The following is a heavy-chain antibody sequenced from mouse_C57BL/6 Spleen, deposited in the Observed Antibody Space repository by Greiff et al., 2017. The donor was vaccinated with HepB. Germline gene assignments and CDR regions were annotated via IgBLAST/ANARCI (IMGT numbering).Heavy chain of an antibody. CDR3: ARRFVTTVDYYAMDY. V-gene: IGHV1-39*01. CDR1: GYSFTDYN. Sequence: EVKLQESGPELVKPGASVKISCKASGYSFTDYNMNWVKQSNGKSLEWIGVINPNYGTTSYNQKFKGKATLTVDQSSSTAYMQLNSLTSEDSAVYYCARRFVTTVDYYAMDYWGQGTSVTVSS. D-gene: IGHD1-1*01. CDR2: INPNYGTT. J-gene: IGHJ4*01.